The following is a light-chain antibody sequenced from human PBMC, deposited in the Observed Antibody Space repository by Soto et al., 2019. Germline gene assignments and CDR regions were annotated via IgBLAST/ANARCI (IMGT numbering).Light chain of an antibody. V-gene: IGLV2-14*03. CDR1: HNDIGTYDY. CDR2: GVT. J-gene: IGLJ1*01. Sequence: QSALTQPTSVSGSPGQSITISCTGNHNDIGTYDYVSWYQQHPGRAPRLLIYGVTTRPSGISDRFSASKSGLTASLTISGLQPEDEADYYCSSFNSNRIYVFGPGTKVTV. CDR3: SSFNSNRIYV.